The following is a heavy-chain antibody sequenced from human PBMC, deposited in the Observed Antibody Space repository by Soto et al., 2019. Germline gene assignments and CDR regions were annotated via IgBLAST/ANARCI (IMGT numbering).Heavy chain of an antibody. CDR1: GFSFGDFG. Sequence: ESGGGVVQPGRSLRLSCVVSGFSFGDFGMYWVRQAPGKGLEWVAVISYDGSNKYYADSVKGRFTISRDNSKNTLFLLMDSLRAEDTAVYYCAKGGPYTLEGSGLDYWGQGTLVTVSS. V-gene: IGHV3-30*18. CDR2: ISYDGSNK. D-gene: IGHD3-10*01. CDR3: AKGGPYTLEGSGLDY. J-gene: IGHJ4*02.